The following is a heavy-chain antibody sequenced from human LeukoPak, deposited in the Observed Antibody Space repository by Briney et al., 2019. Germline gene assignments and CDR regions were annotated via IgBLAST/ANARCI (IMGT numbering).Heavy chain of an antibody. CDR1: GYSLSSAYY. J-gene: IGHJ5*02. CDR3: ARRMSLGYCSSTSCPGFYNWFDP. Sequence: PSQTLSLTCAVSGYSLSSAYYWGWIRQPPGKGLEWIVSFYHSGRTYYNPSLKSRVTISVDTSKNQFSLKLSSVTAADTAVYYCARRMSLGYCSSTSCPGFYNWFDPWGQGTLVTVSS. D-gene: IGHD2-2*01. V-gene: IGHV4-38-2*01. CDR2: FYHSGRT.